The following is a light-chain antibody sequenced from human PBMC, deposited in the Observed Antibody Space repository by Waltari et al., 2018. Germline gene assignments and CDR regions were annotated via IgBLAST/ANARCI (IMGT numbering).Light chain of an antibody. J-gene: IGLJ3*02. CDR2: RNN. CDR1: RSHIGSVY. CDR3: AAWDDSLSGWL. Sequence: QSVLTQPPSVSGTPGQEVTISCSGSRSHIGSVYIYWYQHFPGMAPKLLIFRNNQLPSGVPDRFSASKSDTSASLAISGLRSEDEADYYCAAWDDSLSGWLFGGGTKLTVL. V-gene: IGLV1-47*01.